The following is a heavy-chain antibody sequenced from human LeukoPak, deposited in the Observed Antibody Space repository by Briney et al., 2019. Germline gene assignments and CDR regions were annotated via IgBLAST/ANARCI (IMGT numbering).Heavy chain of an antibody. Sequence: ASVKVSCKASGYTFTSYGISCVRQAPGQGLEWMGWISACNGNTNYAQKLQGRVTMTTDTSTSTAYMELRSLRSDDTAVYYCARAGETIFGAPNWFDPWGRGTLVTVSS. CDR3: ARAGETIFGAPNWFDP. V-gene: IGHV1-18*01. J-gene: IGHJ5*02. D-gene: IGHD3-3*01. CDR1: GYTFTSYG. CDR2: ISACNGNT.